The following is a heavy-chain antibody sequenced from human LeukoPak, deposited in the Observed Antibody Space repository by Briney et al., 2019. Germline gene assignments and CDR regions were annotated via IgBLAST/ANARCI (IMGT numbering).Heavy chain of an antibody. CDR3: ARVRATFSPHFDN. J-gene: IGHJ4*02. Sequence: GGSLRLSCAASGFSFSGSWMNWVRQAPGKGLVWVSRINTEGSSTYYADSVKGRFTISRDNAKNTLYLQMNSLRAEDTAVYYCARVRATFSPHFDNWGQGTLVTVSS. V-gene: IGHV3-74*01. CDR2: INTEGSST. CDR1: GFSFSGSW. D-gene: IGHD5-12*01.